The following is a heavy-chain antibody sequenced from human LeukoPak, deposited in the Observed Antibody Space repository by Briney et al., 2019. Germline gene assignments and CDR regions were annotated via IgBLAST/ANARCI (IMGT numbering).Heavy chain of an antibody. CDR2: IYHSGST. CDR1: GGSISSGGYY. CDR3: ARALGAAAGPFDY. D-gene: IGHD6-13*01. Sequence: SETLSLTCTVSGGSISSGGYYWSWIRQPPGKGLEWIGYIYHSGSTYYNPSLKSRVTISVDRSKNQFSLKLSSVTAADTAVYYCARALGAAAGPFDYWGQGTLVTVSS. J-gene: IGHJ4*02. V-gene: IGHV4-30-2*01.